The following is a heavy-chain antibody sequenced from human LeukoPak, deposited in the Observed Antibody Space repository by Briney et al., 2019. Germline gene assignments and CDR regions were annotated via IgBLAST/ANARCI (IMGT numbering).Heavy chain of an antibody. D-gene: IGHD1-26*01. CDR2: IDHYGST. J-gene: IGHJ4*02. CDR1: GDSFSGTY. V-gene: IGHV4-34*01. CDR3: ARRGGGNYPFYFDF. Sequence: SQTLSLTCAVHGDSFSGTYWSWIRQSPGKGLEWIGEIDHYGSTNYNPSLKSRVAIAIYTPKNQFSLKLTSVTDADTALYYCARRGGGNYPFYFDFWGQGALVTVSS.